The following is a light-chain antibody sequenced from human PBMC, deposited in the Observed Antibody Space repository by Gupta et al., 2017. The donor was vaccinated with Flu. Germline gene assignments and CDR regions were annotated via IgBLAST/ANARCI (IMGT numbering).Light chain of an antibody. Sequence: DIQMTPSPSTLSASVGDRVTITCRASQSISSWLAWYQQKPGKAPKLLIYKASSLESGVPSRFSGSGSGTEFTLTISSLQPDDFATYYCQQYNSYSLIFGGGTKVEIK. CDR1: QSISSW. CDR2: KAS. J-gene: IGKJ4*01. V-gene: IGKV1-5*03. CDR3: QQYNSYSLI.